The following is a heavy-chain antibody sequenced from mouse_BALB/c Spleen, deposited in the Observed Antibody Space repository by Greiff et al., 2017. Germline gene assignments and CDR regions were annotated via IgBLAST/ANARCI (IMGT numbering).Heavy chain of an antibody. Sequence: EVKLMESGAELVKPGASVTLSCTASGFNIKDTYMHWVKQRPEQGLEWIGRIDPANGNTKYDPKFQGKATITADTSSNTAYLQLSSLTSEDTAVYYCARHYGSSYAMDYWGQGTSVTVSS. CDR3: ARHYGSSYAMDY. CDR1: GFNIKDTY. V-gene: IGHV14-3*02. CDR2: IDPANGNT. J-gene: IGHJ4*01. D-gene: IGHD1-1*01.